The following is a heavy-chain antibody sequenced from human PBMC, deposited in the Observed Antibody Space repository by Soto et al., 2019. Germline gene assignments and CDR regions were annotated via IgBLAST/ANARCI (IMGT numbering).Heavy chain of an antibody. CDR3: ARTPRGGYSGYLRFWYFDY. D-gene: IGHD5-12*01. V-gene: IGHV4-39*07. Sequence: PSETLSLTCTVSGGSVSSSSCYWGWIRQPPGKGLEWIGSIYYSGSTYYNPSLKSRVTISVDTSKNQFSLKLSSVTAADTAVYYCARTPRGGYSGYLRFWYFDYWGQGTLVTVSS. CDR2: IYYSGST. J-gene: IGHJ4*02. CDR1: GGSVSSSSCY.